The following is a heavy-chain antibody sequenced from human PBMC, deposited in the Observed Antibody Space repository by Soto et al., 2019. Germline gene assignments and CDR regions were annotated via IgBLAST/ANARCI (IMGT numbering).Heavy chain of an antibody. CDR1: GFKFSNYA. V-gene: IGHV3-23*01. J-gene: IGHJ4*02. D-gene: IGHD3-16*01. CDR3: AKDRRAGGNSAFYFDF. CDR2: ISATGGGI. Sequence: GGSLRLSCAASGFKFSNYAMSWVRQAPGKGLEWVSLISATGGGISYADSVKGRFTISRDNSHNTLYLQVHSLTAEDTAVYYCAKDRRAGGNSAFYFDFWGQGAQVTVSS.